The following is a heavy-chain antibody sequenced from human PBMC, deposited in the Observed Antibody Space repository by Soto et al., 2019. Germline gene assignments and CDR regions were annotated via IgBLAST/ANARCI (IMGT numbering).Heavy chain of an antibody. CDR1: GFTVSSNY. J-gene: IGHJ4*02. Sequence: GGSLRLSCAASGFTVSSNYMSWIRQAPGKGLEWVSVIYSGGTTYYADSVKGRFTISRDNSKNTLYLQMSSLRAEDTAVYYCASHSGWYFAYWGLGTLVTVSS. D-gene: IGHD6-19*01. V-gene: IGHV3-66*04. CDR3: ASHSGWYFAY. CDR2: IYSGGTT.